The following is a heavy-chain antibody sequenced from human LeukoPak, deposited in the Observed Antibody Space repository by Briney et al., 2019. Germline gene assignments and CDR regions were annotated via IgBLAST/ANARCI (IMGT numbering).Heavy chain of an antibody. CDR1: RFTFVYYA. D-gene: IGHD6-19*01. J-gene: IGHJ3*02. V-gene: IGHV3-23*01. CDR3: AKRLGIAVAGGAFDI. Sequence: GGALRLSCAASRFTFVYYAIGGVGRPPGMGQEWVSAITVSGDITYYADSVKGRFTISRDNSKNTLYLQMNSLRAEDTAVYYCAKRLGIAVAGGAFDIWGQGTMVTVSS. CDR2: ITVSGDIT.